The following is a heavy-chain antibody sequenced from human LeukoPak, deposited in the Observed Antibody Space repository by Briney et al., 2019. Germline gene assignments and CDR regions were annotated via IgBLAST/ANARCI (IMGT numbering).Heavy chain of an antibody. CDR1: GFTFSTKW. Sequence: GGSLRLSCAASGFTFSTKWMSWVRQAPGKGLEWVATINQDGSDQYYVDSVKGRFTISRDNAKNSLDPQMNSLRAEDTAVYYCARDYSSGRDFWGQGTLVTVSS. V-gene: IGHV3-7*04. D-gene: IGHD3-22*01. J-gene: IGHJ4*02. CDR3: ARDYSSGRDF. CDR2: INQDGSDQ.